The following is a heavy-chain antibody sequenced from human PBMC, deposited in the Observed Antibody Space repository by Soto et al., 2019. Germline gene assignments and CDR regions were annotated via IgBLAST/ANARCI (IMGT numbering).Heavy chain of an antibody. D-gene: IGHD1-26*01. J-gene: IGHJ4*02. Sequence: QVQLVQSGPEVKKPGASVEVSCKTSGYTFTHYAIHGVRQAPGQSLEWMGGINAGHGTTQYSPKFQGRASITRDTSATTASMEFNNLRYEATAVYFCARSPYSGSYYGPYDYWSQGTLVTVSS. CDR2: INAGHGTT. CDR1: GYTFTHYA. CDR3: ARSPYSGSYYGPYDY. V-gene: IGHV1-3*01.